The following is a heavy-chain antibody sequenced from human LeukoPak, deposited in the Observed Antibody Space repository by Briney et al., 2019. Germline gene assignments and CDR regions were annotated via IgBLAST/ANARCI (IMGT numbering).Heavy chain of an antibody. CDR1: GGSISGYY. Sequence: SETLSLTCTVSGGSISGYYWSWIRQPAGKGLEWIGRIFTSGSANYNPALKSRVTMSVDTSRNQFSLKLSSVTAADTAVYYCARDFMAAAGPRRGQGHYYYGMDVWGQGTTVTVSS. CDR3: ARDFMAAAGPRRGQGHYYYGMDV. CDR2: IFTSGSA. V-gene: IGHV4-4*07. J-gene: IGHJ6*02. D-gene: IGHD6-13*01.